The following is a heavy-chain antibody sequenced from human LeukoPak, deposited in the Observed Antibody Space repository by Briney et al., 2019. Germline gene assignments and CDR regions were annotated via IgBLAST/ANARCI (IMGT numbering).Heavy chain of an antibody. CDR2: TNTHHGHT. J-gene: IGHJ5*02. Sequence: GSGVNVSCMASVCIFTNYVLSWVGQAAGQGRAWVGWTNTHHGHTQTAKKLHDRVTKPTDTTTTTAYMELRSLRSDDTAVYYCAIGHNFDSGSYSAWGQGTLVTVS. CDR1: VCIFTNYV. D-gene: IGHD1-26*01. CDR3: AIGHNFDSGSYSA. V-gene: IGHV1-18*01.